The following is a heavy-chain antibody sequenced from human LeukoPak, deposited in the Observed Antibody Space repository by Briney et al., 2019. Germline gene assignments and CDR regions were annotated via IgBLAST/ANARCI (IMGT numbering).Heavy chain of an antibody. CDR1: GYSISSGYY. J-gene: IGHJ4*02. CDR3: AREDRMTTVTTGLNY. Sequence: SETLSLTCTVSGYSISSGYYWGWIRQPPGKGLEWIGSIYHSGSTYYNPSLKSRVTISVDTSKNQFSLKLSSVTAADTAVYYCAREDRMTTVTTGLNYWGQGTLVTVSS. D-gene: IGHD4-17*01. V-gene: IGHV4-38-2*02. CDR2: IYHSGST.